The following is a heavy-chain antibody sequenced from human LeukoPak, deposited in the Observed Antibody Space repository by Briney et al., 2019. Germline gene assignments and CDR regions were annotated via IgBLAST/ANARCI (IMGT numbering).Heavy chain of an antibody. Sequence: SETLSLTCAVYGGSFSGYYWSWTRQPPGKGLEWIGEINHSGSTNYNPSLKSRVTISVDTSKNQFSLKLSSVTAADTAVYYCARGRYSYGYYFDYWGQGTLVTVSS. J-gene: IGHJ4*02. CDR3: ARGRYSYGYYFDY. D-gene: IGHD5-18*01. CDR2: INHSGST. CDR1: GGSFSGYY. V-gene: IGHV4-34*01.